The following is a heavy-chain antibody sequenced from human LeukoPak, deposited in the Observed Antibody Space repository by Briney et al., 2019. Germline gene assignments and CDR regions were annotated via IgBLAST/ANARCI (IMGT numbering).Heavy chain of an antibody. D-gene: IGHD5-12*01. CDR1: GFTFSTHG. Sequence: GGSLRLSCVVSGFTFSTHGFHWVRQAPGKGLEWVSVIWHDGGRKEYADSVRGRFTITRDNSNLNLQMNSLRAEDTAIYYGARDIGNSGFNLDYWGQGTPVTVSS. CDR2: IWHDGGRK. V-gene: IGHV3-33*01. CDR3: ARDIGNSGFNLDY. J-gene: IGHJ4*02.